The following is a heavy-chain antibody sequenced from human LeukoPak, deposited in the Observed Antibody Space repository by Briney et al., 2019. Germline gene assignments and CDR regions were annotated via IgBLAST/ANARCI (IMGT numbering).Heavy chain of an antibody. J-gene: IGHJ4*02. CDR1: GFTFSRYW. D-gene: IGHD5-18*01. Sequence: PGGSLRLSCAASGFTFSRYWMSWVRQAPGKGLEWVANIKQDGSEKYYVDSVKGRFTISRDNAKNSLYLQMNSLRAEDTAVYYCARFRTAMQLWKGYYFDYWGQGTLVTVSS. CDR3: ARFRTAMQLWKGYYFDY. CDR2: IKQDGSEK. V-gene: IGHV3-7*01.